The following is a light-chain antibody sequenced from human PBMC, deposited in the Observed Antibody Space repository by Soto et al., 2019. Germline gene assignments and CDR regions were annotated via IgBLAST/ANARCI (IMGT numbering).Light chain of an antibody. CDR1: SSDRVESNY. J-gene: IGLJ1*01. V-gene: IGLV2-14*01. Sequence: QSVLTHPASVSGSRGQSITISCTGTSSDRVESNYVSWYQQHPGRAPRLLIYEASYRPSGVSHRSSGSKFGNTASLTISGLQAEDEADYHCSSYSSGSTLYVFGTGTKVTVL. CDR2: EAS. CDR3: SSYSSGSTLYV.